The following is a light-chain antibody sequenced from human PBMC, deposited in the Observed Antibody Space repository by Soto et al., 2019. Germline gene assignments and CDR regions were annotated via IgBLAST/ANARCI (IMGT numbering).Light chain of an antibody. J-gene: IGLJ2*01. CDR2: GNS. CDR3: QSYDSSLSGVV. V-gene: IGLV1-40*01. Sequence: QSVLTQPPSVAGAPGQRVTISCTGSSSNIGAGYDVHWYQQLPGTAPKLLIYGNSNRTSGVPDRFSGSKSGTSASLAITGLQAEDAADYYCQSYDSSLSGVVFGGGTPLTV. CDR1: SSNIGAGYD.